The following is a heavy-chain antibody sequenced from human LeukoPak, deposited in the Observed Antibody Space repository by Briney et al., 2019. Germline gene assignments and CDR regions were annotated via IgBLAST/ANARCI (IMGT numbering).Heavy chain of an antibody. J-gene: IGHJ4*02. Sequence: ASVKVSCKVSGYTLTELSMHWVRQAPGQGVEWMGRIIPILGIANYAQKFQGRVTITADKSTSTAYMELSSLRSEDTAVYYCATTGELMATIPFDYWGQGTLVTVSS. D-gene: IGHD5-24*01. V-gene: IGHV1-69*02. CDR3: ATTGELMATIPFDY. CDR2: IIPILGIA. CDR1: GYTLTELS.